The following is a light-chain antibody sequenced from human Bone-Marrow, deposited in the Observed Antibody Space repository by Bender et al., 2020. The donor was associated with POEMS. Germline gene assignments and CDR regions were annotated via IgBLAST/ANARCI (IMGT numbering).Light chain of an antibody. CDR2: EVT. CDR3: CSYAGSTTWV. J-gene: IGLJ3*02. V-gene: IGLV2-23*02. CDR1: SSDVGDYTA. Sequence: QSALTQPPSASGSPGQSVTISCTGTSSDVGDYTAVSWYQQHPGKAPKLMIYEVTKRPSGVSSRFSGSKSGNTASLTISGLQVDDEADYQCCSYAGSTTWVFGGGTKLTVL.